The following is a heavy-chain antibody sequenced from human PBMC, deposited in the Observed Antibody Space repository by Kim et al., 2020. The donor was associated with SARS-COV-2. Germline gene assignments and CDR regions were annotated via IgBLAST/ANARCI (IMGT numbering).Heavy chain of an antibody. CDR1: GFTFSSYG. CDR2: IWYDGSNK. D-gene: IGHD3-9*01. V-gene: IGHV3-33*01. Sequence: GGSLRLSCAASGFTFSSYGMHWVRQAPGKGLEWVAVIWYDGSNKYYADSVKGRFTISRDNSKNTLYLQMNSLRAEDTAVYYCARSLRYFDWLLSSYYYYGMDVWGQGTTVTVSS. J-gene: IGHJ6*02. CDR3: ARSLRYFDWLLSSYYYYGMDV.